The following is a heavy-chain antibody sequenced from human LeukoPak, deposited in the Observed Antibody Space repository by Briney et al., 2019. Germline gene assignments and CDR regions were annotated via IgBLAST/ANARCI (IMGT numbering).Heavy chain of an antibody. CDR1: GGSISSGGYY. Sequence: SETLSLTCTVSGGSISSGGYYWSWIRQHPRKGLEWIGYIYYSGSTYYNPSLKSRVTISVDTSKNQFSLKLSSVTAADTAVYYCARTAYYYDSSGYYFWGQGTLVTVSS. V-gene: IGHV4-31*03. CDR3: ARTAYYYDSSGYYF. CDR2: IYYSGST. J-gene: IGHJ4*02. D-gene: IGHD3-22*01.